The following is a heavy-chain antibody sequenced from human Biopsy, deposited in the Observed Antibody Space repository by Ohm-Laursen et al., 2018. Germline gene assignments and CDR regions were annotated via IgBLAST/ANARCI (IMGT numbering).Heavy chain of an antibody. V-gene: IGHV4-59*12. CDR3: ASAGYNPDWNFDL. Sequence: GTLSLTCTVSGGPIDSYYWSWIRQPPGKALEWIGYIYFTGRTSYNPSLKSRVTMSVNTSKKLFSLRLSSLTAADTAVYYCASAGYNPDWNFDLWGRGTRVTVSS. CDR1: GGPIDSYY. J-gene: IGHJ2*01. D-gene: IGHD5-24*01. CDR2: IYFTGRT.